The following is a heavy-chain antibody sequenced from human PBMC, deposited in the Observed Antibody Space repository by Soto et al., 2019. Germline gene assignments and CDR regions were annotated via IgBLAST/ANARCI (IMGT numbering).Heavy chain of an antibody. J-gene: IGHJ6*02. CDR2: IYYSGST. D-gene: IGHD3-10*01. V-gene: IGHV4-59*01. CDR3: AKEIWFGESYYGMDV. CDR1: GGSISSYY. Sequence: QVQLQESGPGLVKPSETLSLTCTVSGGSISSYYWSWIRQPPGKGLEWIGYIYYSGSTNYNPSLKSRVTISVDTSKNQFSLKLSSVTTADTAVHYCAKEIWFGESYYGMDVWGQGTTVTVSS.